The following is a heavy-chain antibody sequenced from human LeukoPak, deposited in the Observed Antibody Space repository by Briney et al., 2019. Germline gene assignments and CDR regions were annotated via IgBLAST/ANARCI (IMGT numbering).Heavy chain of an antibody. CDR1: GGSISSGGYY. J-gene: IGHJ5*02. V-gene: IGHV4-31*03. CDR2: IYYSGST. D-gene: IGHD1-1*01. CDR3: ARGVRSGTDCFDP. Sequence: RPSQTLSLTCTVSGGSISSGGYYWSWIRQHPGKGLEWIGYIYYSGSTYYNPSLKSRVTISVDTSKNQFSLKLSSVTAADTAVYYCARGVRSGTDCFDPWGQGTLVTVSS.